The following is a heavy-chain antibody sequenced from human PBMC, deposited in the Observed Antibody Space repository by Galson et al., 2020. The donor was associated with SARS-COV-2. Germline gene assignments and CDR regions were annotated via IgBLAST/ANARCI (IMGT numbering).Heavy chain of an antibody. CDR3: AHRGWLQFHFDY. V-gene: IGHV2-5*02. D-gene: IGHD5-12*01. Sequence: SGPTLVIPTQTLTLTCTFSGFSPSTSGVGVGWIRQPPGTALEWPALIYWDDDKRYSPSLKSRLTITKDTSKHQVVLTMTNMDPVDTATYYCAHRGWLQFHFDYWGQGTLVTVSS. J-gene: IGHJ4*02. CDR1: GFSPSTSGVG. CDR2: IYWDDDK.